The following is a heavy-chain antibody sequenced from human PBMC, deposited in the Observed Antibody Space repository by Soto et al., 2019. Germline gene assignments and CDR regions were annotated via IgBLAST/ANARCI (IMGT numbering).Heavy chain of an antibody. CDR2: VYSTEIT. V-gene: IGHV4-59*01. CDR3: ARGSEAWFDP. Sequence: SETLSLTCTVSGDSISSYFWSWIRQPPGKGLEWIGYVYSTEITNYNPSLKSRVAMSIDTSKNQFSLKVRSVTAADTAVYYCARGSEAWFDPWGQGTLVTVPS. J-gene: IGHJ5*02. CDR1: GDSISSYF.